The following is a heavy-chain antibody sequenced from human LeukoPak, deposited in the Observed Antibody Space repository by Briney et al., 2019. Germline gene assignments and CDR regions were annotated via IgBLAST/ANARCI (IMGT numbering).Heavy chain of an antibody. D-gene: IGHD6-25*01. J-gene: IGHJ5*02. CDR3: ARDGSAEGLGDGWFDP. V-gene: IGHV3-66*01. CDR1: GFTVSSSY. CDR2: IYSGGST. Sequence: GGSLRLSCAASGFTVSSSYMSWVRQAPGKGLEWVSVIYSGGSTYYADSVKGRFTISRDNSKNTLYLQMNSLRAEDTAVYYCARDGSAEGLGDGWFDPWGQGTLVTVSS.